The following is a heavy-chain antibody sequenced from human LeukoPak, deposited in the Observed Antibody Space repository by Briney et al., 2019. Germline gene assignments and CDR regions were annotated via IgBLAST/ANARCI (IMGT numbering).Heavy chain of an antibody. J-gene: IGHJ4*02. Sequence: PGGSLRLSCAASGFTFSSYWMSWVRQAPGKGLEWVANIKQDGSEKYYVDSVKGRFTISRDNAKNSLYLQMNSLRAEDTAVYYCARSFYLIYSSNWSNFDYWGQGTLVTVSS. CDR1: GFTFSSYW. CDR3: ARSFYLIYSSNWSNFDY. D-gene: IGHD6-13*01. V-gene: IGHV3-7*01. CDR2: IKQDGSEK.